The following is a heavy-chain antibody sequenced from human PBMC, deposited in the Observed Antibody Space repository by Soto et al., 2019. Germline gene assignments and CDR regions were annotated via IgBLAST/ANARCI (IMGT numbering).Heavy chain of an antibody. CDR2: IIPILNRA. J-gene: IGHJ4*02. CDR3: ARDGYSGHDYGD. D-gene: IGHD5-12*01. CDR1: GGTFTNYT. Sequence: QVQLVQSGAEVKKPGSAVRDSCKAAGGTFTNYTIGWVRQAPGQGLEWMGRIIPILNRAQYAQKFQGRVTITVDKSTSTVYMDLNSLRSEDTAIYSCARDGYSGHDYGDWGQGTLVTVSS. V-gene: IGHV1-69*08.